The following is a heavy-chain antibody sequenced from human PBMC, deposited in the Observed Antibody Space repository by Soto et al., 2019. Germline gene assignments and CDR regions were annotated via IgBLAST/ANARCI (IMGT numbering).Heavy chain of an antibody. D-gene: IGHD2-15*01. V-gene: IGHV1-46*03. Sequence: ASVKVSCKASVYTFTSYYMHWVRQAPGQGLEWMGIINPSGGSTSYAQKFQGRVTMTRDTSTSTVYMELSSLRSEDTAVYYCARDMRYCSGGSCYVIPAFDYWGQGTLVTVSS. J-gene: IGHJ4*02. CDR2: INPSGGST. CDR1: VYTFTSYY. CDR3: ARDMRYCSGGSCYVIPAFDY.